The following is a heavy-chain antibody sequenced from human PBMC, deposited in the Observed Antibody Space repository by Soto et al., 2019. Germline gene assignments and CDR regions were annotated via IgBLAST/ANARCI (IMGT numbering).Heavy chain of an antibody. D-gene: IGHD3-3*01. CDR3: ARGPSLYYDFWSGYRNIFEY. V-gene: IGHV3-48*03. CDR2: ISSSASTI. CDR1: GFTFSSYE. Sequence: EVQLVESGGGLVQPGGSLRLSCAASGFTFSSYEMNWVRQAPGKGLEWVSYISSSASTIYYADSVKGRFTISRENAKNSLYLQMNSLRAEDTDVYYCARGPSLYYDFWSGYRNIFEYWGQGTLVTVSS. J-gene: IGHJ4*02.